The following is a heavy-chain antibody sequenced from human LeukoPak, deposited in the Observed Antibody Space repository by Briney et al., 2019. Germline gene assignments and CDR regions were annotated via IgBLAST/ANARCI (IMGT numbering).Heavy chain of an antibody. CDR1: GFTFSNYA. CDR3: AKDLGPYYFDY. V-gene: IGHV3-23*01. J-gene: IGHJ4*02. D-gene: IGHD7-27*01. Sequence: GGSLRLSCAASGFTFSNYAMSWVRQAPGKGLEWVSAISGGCVSTYYADSVKGRFTISRDNSQNTLYLQMNSLRAEDTAVYYCAKDLGPYYFDYWGQGPLVTVSS. CDR2: ISGGCVST.